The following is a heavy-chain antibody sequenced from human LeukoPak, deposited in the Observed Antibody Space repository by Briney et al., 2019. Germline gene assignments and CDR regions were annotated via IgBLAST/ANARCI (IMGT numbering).Heavy chain of an antibody. V-gene: IGHV3-21*01. CDR3: ARDFDSSGYLHPSALDY. J-gene: IGHJ4*02. CDR1: GFTFSSYS. D-gene: IGHD3-22*01. CDR2: ISSSSSYI. Sequence: GGSLRLSCAASGFTFSSYSMNWVRQAPGKGLEWVSSISSSSSYIYYADSVKGRFTISRDNAKNSLYLQMNSLRAEDTAVYYCARDFDSSGYLHPSALDYWGQGTLVTVSS.